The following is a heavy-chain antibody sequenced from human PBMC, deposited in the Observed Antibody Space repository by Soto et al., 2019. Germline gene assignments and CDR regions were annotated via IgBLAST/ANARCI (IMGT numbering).Heavy chain of an antibody. CDR2: IYYTGST. CDR1: GDSIRDGGYY. J-gene: IGHJ5*02. V-gene: IGHV4-31*03. D-gene: IGHD2-21*02. Sequence: SETLSLTCTVSGDSIRDGGYYWSWIRQHPEKGLEGLGYIYYTGSTYYNPSLKSRLTISVDMSKSQFSLKLTSLTAADTAVYYCAKDPSPQPTTVVTPGWFDPWGPGILVTVPS. CDR3: AKDPSPQPTTVVTPGWFDP.